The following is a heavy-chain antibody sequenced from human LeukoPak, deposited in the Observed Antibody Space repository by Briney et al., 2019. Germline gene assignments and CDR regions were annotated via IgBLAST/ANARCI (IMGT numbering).Heavy chain of an antibody. J-gene: IGHJ5*02. CDR3: ARDESGNFPNWFDP. CDR2: IYGSGST. Sequence: SETLPLPFSVSGDPISSFYWNWIRPPAGKGLEWIGRIYGSGSTNYNPSLKSRVTMSIDTSNNQFSLRLRSVTAADTAVYYCARDESGNFPNWFDPWGQGTLVTVSS. D-gene: IGHD1-26*01. CDR1: GDPISSFY. V-gene: IGHV4-4*07.